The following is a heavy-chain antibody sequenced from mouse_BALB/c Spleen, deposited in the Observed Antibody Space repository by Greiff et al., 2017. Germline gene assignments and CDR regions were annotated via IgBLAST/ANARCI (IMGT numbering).Heavy chain of an antibody. CDR2: ISDGGSYT. V-gene: IGHV5-4*02. D-gene: IGHD1-2*01. Sequence: DVKLVESGGGLVKPGGSLKLSCAASGFTFSDYYMYWVRQTPEKRLEWVATISDGGSYTYYPDSVKGRFTISRDNAKNNLYLQMSSLKSEDTAMYYCARDEVITTATRYFDVWGAGTTVTVSS. CDR3: ARDEVITTATRYFDV. J-gene: IGHJ1*01. CDR1: GFTFSDYY.